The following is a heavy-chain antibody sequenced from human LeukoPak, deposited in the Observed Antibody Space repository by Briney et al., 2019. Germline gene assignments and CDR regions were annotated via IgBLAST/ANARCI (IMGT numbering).Heavy chain of an antibody. CDR3: AKSGCSSTSCYKYMDV. CDR1: GFTFSSYS. J-gene: IGHJ6*03. Sequence: GGSLRLSCAASGFTFSSYSMNWVRQAPGEGLEWVSSISSSSSYIYYADSVKDRFTISRDNAKNSLYLQMNSLRAEDTAVYYCAKSGCSSTSCYKYMDVWGKGTTVTVSS. CDR2: ISSSSSYI. D-gene: IGHD2-2*02. V-gene: IGHV3-21*01.